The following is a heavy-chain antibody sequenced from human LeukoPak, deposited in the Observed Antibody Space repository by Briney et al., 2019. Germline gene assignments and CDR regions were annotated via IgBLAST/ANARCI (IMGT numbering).Heavy chain of an antibody. CDR2: TYYRSKWYN. CDR3: ARSFGSSWYALQPLPFDY. CDR1: GDSVSSNSAA. Sequence: SQTLSLTCAISGDSVSSNSAAWNWIRQSPSRGLEWLGRTYYRSKWYNDYAVSVKSRITINPDTSKNQFSLQLNSVTPEDTAVYYCARSFGSSWYALQPLPFDYWGQGTLVTVSS. J-gene: IGHJ4*02. D-gene: IGHD6-13*01. V-gene: IGHV6-1*01.